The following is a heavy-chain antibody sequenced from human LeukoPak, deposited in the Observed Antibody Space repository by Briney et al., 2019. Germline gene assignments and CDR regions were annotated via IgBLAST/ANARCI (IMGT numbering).Heavy chain of an antibody. J-gene: IGHJ3*02. CDR2: ISSSSSTI. V-gene: IGHV3-48*04. CDR3: ARDRGYYDFWSGSNHDAFDI. CDR1: GFTFSSYS. Sequence: PGGSLRLSCAASGFTFSSYSMNWVRQAPGKGLEWVSYISSSSSTIYYADSVKGRFTISRDNAKNSLYLQMNSLRAEDTAVYYCARDRGYYDFWSGSNHDAFDIWGQGTMVTVSS. D-gene: IGHD3-3*01.